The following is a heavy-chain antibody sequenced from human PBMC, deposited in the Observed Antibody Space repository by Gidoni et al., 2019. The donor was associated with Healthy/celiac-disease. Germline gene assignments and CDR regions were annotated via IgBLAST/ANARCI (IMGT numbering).Heavy chain of an antibody. J-gene: IGHJ4*02. CDR3: ASNIVPAAIRENGI. CDR2: ISGSGGST. V-gene: IGHV3-23*01. CDR1: GFTFSSIA. D-gene: IGHD2-2*02. Sequence: EVQSFESGGGVVQAGGSGSRRYPGSGFTFSSIAIRWVRQAPGQGLEWFAAISGSGGSTYYADSVKGRFTSSRDNPKNTLYLQMNSLRAEDTAVYYCASNIVPAAIRENGIWGQGTLVTVSS.